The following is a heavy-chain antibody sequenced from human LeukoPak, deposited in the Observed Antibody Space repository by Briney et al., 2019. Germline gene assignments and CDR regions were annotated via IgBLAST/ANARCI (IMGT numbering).Heavy chain of an antibody. J-gene: IGHJ4*02. CDR2: IDYTGNT. Sequence: SIASYYCTWVRQSLRKKLEWIGDIDYTGNTKYNPSLKSRVTISVDTSKNQFSLWLSSVTAADTAVYYCARTRYNWNDGGLDYWGQGILVTVSS. V-gene: IGHV4-59*01. CDR1: SIASYY. CDR3: ARTRYNWNDGGLDY. D-gene: IGHD1-20*01.